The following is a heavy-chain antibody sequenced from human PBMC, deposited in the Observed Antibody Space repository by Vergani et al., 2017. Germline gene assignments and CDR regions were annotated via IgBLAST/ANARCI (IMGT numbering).Heavy chain of an antibody. CDR1: GFTFSSYS. CDR2: ISSSSSYI. D-gene: IGHD2-2*02. CDR3: ARKYCSSTSCYKDY. Sequence: VQLVESGGGVVQPGRSLRLSCAASGFTFSSYSMNWVRQAPGKGLEWVSSISSSSSYIYYADSVKGRFTISRDNAKNSLYLQMNSLRAEDTAVYYCARKYCSSTSCYKDYWGQGTLVTVSS. V-gene: IGHV3-21*01. J-gene: IGHJ4*02.